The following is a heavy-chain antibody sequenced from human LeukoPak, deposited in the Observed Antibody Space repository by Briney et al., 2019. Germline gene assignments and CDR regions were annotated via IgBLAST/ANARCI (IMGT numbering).Heavy chain of an antibody. CDR3: ARDMAMRRYYYMDV. Sequence: PGGSLRLSCAASGFTFSSYWMSWVRQAPGKGLEWVANIKQDGSEKYYVDSVKGRFTISRDNAKNSLYLQMNSLRAEDTAVYYCARDMAMRRYYYMDVWGKGTTVTVSS. V-gene: IGHV3-7*01. CDR2: IKQDGSEK. CDR1: GFTFSSYW. D-gene: IGHD3-10*01. J-gene: IGHJ6*03.